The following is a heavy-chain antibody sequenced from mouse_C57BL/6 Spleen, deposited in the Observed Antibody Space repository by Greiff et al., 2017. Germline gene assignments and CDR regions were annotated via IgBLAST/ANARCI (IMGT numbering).Heavy chain of an antibody. J-gene: IGHJ4*01. CDR3: ARRLWDYAMDY. CDR2: ISDGGSYT. CDR1: GFTFSSYA. V-gene: IGHV5-4*03. D-gene: IGHD1-1*02. Sequence: DVMLVESGGGLVKPGGSLKLSCAASGFTFSSYAMSWVRQTPEKRLEWVAPISDGGSYTYYPDNVKGRFTISRDNAKNNLYLQMSHLKSEDTAMYYCARRLWDYAMDYWGQGTSGTVSS.